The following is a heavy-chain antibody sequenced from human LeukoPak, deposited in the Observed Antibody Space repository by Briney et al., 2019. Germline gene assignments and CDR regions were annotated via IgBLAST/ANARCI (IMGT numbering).Heavy chain of an antibody. D-gene: IGHD3-9*01. J-gene: IGHJ5*02. CDR3: ARQDAPYDILTGYFPYNWFDP. V-gene: IGHV4-39*01. CDR2: IYYSGST. CDR1: GGSISSSSYY. Sequence: SETLSLTCTVSGGSISSSSYYWGWIRQPPGKGLEWTGSIYYSGSTYYNPSLKSRVTISVDTSKNQFSLKLSSVTAADTAVYYCARQDAPYDILTGYFPYNWFDPWGQGTLVTVSS.